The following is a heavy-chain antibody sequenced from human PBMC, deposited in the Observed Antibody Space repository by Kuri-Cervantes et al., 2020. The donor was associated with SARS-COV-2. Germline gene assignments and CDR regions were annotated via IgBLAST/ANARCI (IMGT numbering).Heavy chain of an antibody. CDR1: GYTFTSYY. V-gene: IGHV1-46*03. CDR2: INPSGGST. CDR3: ARGVLVVPPNYYYYMDV. D-gene: IGHD2-2*01. Sequence: ASVKVSCKASGYTFTSYYMHWVRQAPGQGLEWMGIINPSGGSTSYAQKFQGRVTMTRDTSTSTVYMELSSLRSEDTAVYYCARGVLVVPPNYYYYMDVWGKGTTVTVSS. J-gene: IGHJ6*03.